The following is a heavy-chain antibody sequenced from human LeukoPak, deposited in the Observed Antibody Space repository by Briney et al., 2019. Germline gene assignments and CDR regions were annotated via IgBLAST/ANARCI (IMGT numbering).Heavy chain of an antibody. V-gene: IGHV3-11*04. Sequence: GGSLRLSCAASGFSVSDYYMNWIRQAPGKGLEWVSYISSSGNTIYYADSVKGRFTISRDNAKNSLYLQMNSLRAEDPAVYYCASEVGADSRDFDYWGQGTLVTVSS. CDR3: ASEVGADSRDFDY. J-gene: IGHJ4*02. D-gene: IGHD1-26*01. CDR1: GFSVSDYY. CDR2: ISSSGNTI.